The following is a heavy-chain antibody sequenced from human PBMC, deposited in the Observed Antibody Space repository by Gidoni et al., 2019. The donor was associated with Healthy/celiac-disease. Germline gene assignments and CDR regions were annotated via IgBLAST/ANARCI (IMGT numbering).Heavy chain of an antibody. CDR1: GGSFSGYY. J-gene: IGHJ4*02. Sequence: QVQLQQWGAGLFKPSETLSLTCAVYGGSFSGYYWSWIRQPPGKGLEWIGEINHSGSTNYNPSLKSRVTISVDTSKNQFSLKLSSVTAADTAVYYCARSLAGSSLTDYWGQGTLVTVSS. V-gene: IGHV4-34*01. D-gene: IGHD6-13*01. CDR3: ARSLAGSSLTDY. CDR2: INHSGST.